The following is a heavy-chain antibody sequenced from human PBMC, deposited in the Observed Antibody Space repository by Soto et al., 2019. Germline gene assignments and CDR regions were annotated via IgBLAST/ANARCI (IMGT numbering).Heavy chain of an antibody. CDR1: GTTFSNFA. J-gene: IGHJ4*02. V-gene: IGHV1-69*12. CDR3: VRGPDYEGYFDY. Sequence: QVRLVQSGAEVKKTESSVKVSCEASGTTFSNFAIGWVRQAPGQGLEWMGGIILPFGTPNYAQKFQGRVTISADESMTTVYMELRGLGSGDTAVYYCVRGPDYEGYFDYWGQGTLVTVSS. CDR2: IILPFGTP. D-gene: IGHD3-22*01.